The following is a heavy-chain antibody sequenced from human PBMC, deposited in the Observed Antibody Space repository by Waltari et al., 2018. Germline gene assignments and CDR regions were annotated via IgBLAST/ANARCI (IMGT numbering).Heavy chain of an antibody. CDR1: GGSFSGYY. CDR3: ARAYYDFGSGYYYYLDY. V-gene: IGHV4-34*01. CDR2: INHMGST. D-gene: IGHD3-3*01. J-gene: IGHJ4*02. Sequence: QVQLQQWGAGLLKPSETLSLTCAVYGGSFSGYYWSWIRPPPGKGLGWIGEINHMGSTNYNPSMKSRVTRSVDTSKNQFSLKLSSVTAADTAVYYCARAYYDFGSGYYYYLDYWGQGTLVTVSS.